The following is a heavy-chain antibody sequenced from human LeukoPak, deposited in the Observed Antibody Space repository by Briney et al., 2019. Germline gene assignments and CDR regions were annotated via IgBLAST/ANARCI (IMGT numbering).Heavy chain of an antibody. D-gene: IGHD3-10*01. Sequence: SETLSLTCTVSGGSIGSLSFTAFYWGWIRQPPGQGLEWIGGINYSGSTYYNPSLRSRVTISVGTSKNHFSLQLSSVTAADTAVYYCLRFGSANYYNSFDYWGQGTLVTVSS. CDR2: INYSGST. CDR1: GGSIGSLSFTAFY. V-gene: IGHV4-39*02. J-gene: IGHJ4*02. CDR3: LRFGSANYYNSFDY.